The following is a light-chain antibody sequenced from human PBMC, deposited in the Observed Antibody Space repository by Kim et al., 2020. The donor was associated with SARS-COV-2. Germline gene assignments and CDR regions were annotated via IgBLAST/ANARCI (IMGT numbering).Light chain of an antibody. CDR3: QAWDSSTFWV. Sequence: SYELTQPPSVSVSPGQTASITCSGDKLGDKYACWYQQKPGQSPVLVIYQDSKRPSGIPERFSGSNSGNTATLTISGTQAMDEADYYCQAWDSSTFWVFVGGTQLTVL. V-gene: IGLV3-1*01. CDR1: KLGDKY. CDR2: QDS. J-gene: IGLJ3*02.